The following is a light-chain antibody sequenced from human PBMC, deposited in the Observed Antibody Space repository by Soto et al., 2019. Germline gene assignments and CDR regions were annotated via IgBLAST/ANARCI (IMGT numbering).Light chain of an antibody. CDR3: QRSGSAPPYI. Sequence: EVVLTQSPGTLSLSPGERAALSCRASQSLDSTYLAWYQQKPGQSPRLVIYGASRRATGIPDRFSGSGSGTDFTLTIGRLEHEDFAVYYCQRSGSAPPYIFCAGTRLDI. CDR2: GAS. J-gene: IGKJ2*01. V-gene: IGKV3-20*01. CDR1: QSLDSTY.